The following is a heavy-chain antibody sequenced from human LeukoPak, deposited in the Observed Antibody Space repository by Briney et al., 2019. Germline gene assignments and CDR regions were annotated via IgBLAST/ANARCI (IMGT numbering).Heavy chain of an antibody. D-gene: IGHD6-6*01. CDR3: ARGSPSIAARPSGPIDY. Sequence: EPSETLSLTCTVSGGSISSYYWSWIRQPPGKGLEWIGYIYYSGSTNCNPSLKSRVTISVDTSKNQFSLKLSSVTAADTAVYYCARGSPSIAARPSGPIDYWGQGTLVTVSS. J-gene: IGHJ4*02. CDR1: GGSISSYY. V-gene: IGHV4-59*01. CDR2: IYYSGST.